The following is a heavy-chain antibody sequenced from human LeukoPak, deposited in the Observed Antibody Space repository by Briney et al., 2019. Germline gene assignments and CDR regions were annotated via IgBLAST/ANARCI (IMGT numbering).Heavy chain of an antibody. CDR1: GFTFSSYS. CDR3: ARGSSSLAFDS. J-gene: IGHJ4*02. Sequence: TWGSLRLSCAASGFTFSSYSMNWVRQAPGKGLEWVSSISSSSSYIYYADSVKGRFTISRDNAKNSLYLQMNSLRAEDTALFYCARGSSSLAFDSWGQGTLVTVSS. CDR2: ISSSSSYI. D-gene: IGHD6-13*01. V-gene: IGHV3-21*01.